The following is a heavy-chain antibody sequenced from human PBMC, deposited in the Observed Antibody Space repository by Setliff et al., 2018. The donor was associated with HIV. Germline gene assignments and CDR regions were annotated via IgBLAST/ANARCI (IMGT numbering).Heavy chain of an antibody. J-gene: IGHJ4*02. V-gene: IGHV1-2*02. CDR3: ARPRNGYCHLEY. CDR2: INPNSGGT. Sequence: ASVKVSCKASGYTFTGYYMHWVRQAPGQGLEWMGWINPNSGGTNYAQKFQGRVTMTRDTSISTAYMELSRLRSDDTAVYFCARPRNGYCHLEYWGQGTPVTVSS. D-gene: IGHD2-2*03. CDR1: GYTFTGYY.